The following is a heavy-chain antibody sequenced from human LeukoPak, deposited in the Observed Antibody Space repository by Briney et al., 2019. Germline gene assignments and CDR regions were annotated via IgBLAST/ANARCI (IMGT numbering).Heavy chain of an antibody. D-gene: IGHD3-3*01. CDR2: INHSGST. CDR3: ARGLTLEWLKRGAIDY. V-gene: IGHV4-34*01. Sequence: SETLSLTCAVYGGSFSGYYWSWIRQPPGKGLEWIGEINHSGSTNYNPSLKSRVTISVDTSKNQFSLKLSSVTAADTAVYYCARGLTLEWLKRGAIDYWGQGTLVTVSS. CDR1: GGSFSGYY. J-gene: IGHJ4*02.